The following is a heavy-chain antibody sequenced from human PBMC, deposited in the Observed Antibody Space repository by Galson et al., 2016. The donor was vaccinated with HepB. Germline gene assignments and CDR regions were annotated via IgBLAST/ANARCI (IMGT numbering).Heavy chain of an antibody. CDR2: SKSKTDGGAI. Sequence: QAPGEGLEWIGRSKSKTDGGAIDYAAPVRGRFTISRDDSRDTLFLQMNSLKFEDTAVYYCTVCGLTGDLDYWGRGTRVAVSS. J-gene: IGHJ4*03. V-gene: IGHV3-15*01. CDR3: TVCGLTGDLDY. D-gene: IGHD3-9*01.